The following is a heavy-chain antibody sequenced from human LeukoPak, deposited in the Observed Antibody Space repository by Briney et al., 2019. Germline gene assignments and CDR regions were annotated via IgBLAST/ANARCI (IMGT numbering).Heavy chain of an antibody. CDR3: ASRRGSNRPFDY. V-gene: IGHV3-21*01. CDR2: ISDDSNYI. Sequence: GGSLRLSCAASGFTFSTYSGNWIRQAPGKGLEWVSSISDDSNYIFYADSVKGRFTISRDNAKNSLYLQMNSLTAEDSVVYYCASRRGSNRPFDYWGQGTLVTVSS. D-gene: IGHD1-26*01. CDR1: GFTFSTYS. J-gene: IGHJ4*02.